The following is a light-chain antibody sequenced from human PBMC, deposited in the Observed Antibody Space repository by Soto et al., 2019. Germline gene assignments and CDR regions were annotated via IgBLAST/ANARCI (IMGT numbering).Light chain of an antibody. J-gene: IGKJ2*01. Sequence: EIILTQSPASLSVSPGERATLSCRASQSVNNNLAWYQQKPGQAPRLLIYGASTRATGIPGRFRGSGSGTEFTLTITSLQSEDFAVYYCQQYDKWPPSNTFGQGTKLEIK. CDR3: QQYDKWPPSNT. CDR1: QSVNNN. V-gene: IGKV3-15*01. CDR2: GAS.